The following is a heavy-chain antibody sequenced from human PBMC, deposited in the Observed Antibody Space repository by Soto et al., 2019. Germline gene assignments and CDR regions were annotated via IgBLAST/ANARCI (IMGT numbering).Heavy chain of an antibody. Sequence: GGSLRLYCAASGFTFSSYAMSWIRQAPGKGLEWVSAISGSGGSTYYADSVKGRFTISRDNSKNTLYLQMNSLRAEDAAVYCCAKVPRSHPTVSTLCRFAPWGQGPLVTV. CDR2: ISGSGGST. CDR1: GFTFSSYA. V-gene: IGHV3-23*01. J-gene: IGHJ5*02. CDR3: AKVPRSHPTVSTLCRFAP. D-gene: IGHD4-17*01.